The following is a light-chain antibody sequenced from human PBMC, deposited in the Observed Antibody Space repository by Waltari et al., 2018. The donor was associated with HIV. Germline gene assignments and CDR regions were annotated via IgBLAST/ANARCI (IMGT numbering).Light chain of an antibody. CDR3: SSYAGSNLV. CDR1: SSDVGGYNY. J-gene: IGLJ2*01. Sequence: QSALTQPPSASGSPGQSVTISCTGTSSDVGGYNYVSWYQQHPGKAPKLMIYEVNRRPSGVPDRFSGSKSGNTASLTVSGLQAEDEAEYYCSSYAGSNLVFGGGTKLTV. V-gene: IGLV2-8*01. CDR2: EVN.